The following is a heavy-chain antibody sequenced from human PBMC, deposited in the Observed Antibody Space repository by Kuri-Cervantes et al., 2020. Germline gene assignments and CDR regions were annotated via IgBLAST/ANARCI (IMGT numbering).Heavy chain of an antibody. CDR1: GFTFRSYG. Sequence: GESLKISCAASGFTFRSYGMHWVRQAPGKGLEWVAFIHYDGINKYYVDSVKGRFTISRDNSRSSLYLQMNSLRAEDTALYYCAKESVAGLYYYYMDVWGKGTTVTVSS. V-gene: IGHV3-30*02. CDR2: IHYDGINK. CDR3: AKESVAGLYYYYMDV. D-gene: IGHD6-19*01. J-gene: IGHJ6*03.